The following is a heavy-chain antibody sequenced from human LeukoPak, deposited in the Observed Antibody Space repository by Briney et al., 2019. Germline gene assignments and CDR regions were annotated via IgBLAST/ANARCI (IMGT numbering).Heavy chain of an antibody. CDR2: IYYSGST. V-gene: IGHV4-59*01. D-gene: IGHD3-9*01. Sequence: SETLSLTCTVSGGSISSYYWSWIRQPPGKGLEWIGYIYYSGSTNYNPSLKSRVTISVDTSKNQFSLKLSSVTAADTAAYYCARDRINYDILTGQYGMDVWGQGTTVTVSS. CDR3: ARDRINYDILTGQYGMDV. CDR1: GGSISSYY. J-gene: IGHJ6*02.